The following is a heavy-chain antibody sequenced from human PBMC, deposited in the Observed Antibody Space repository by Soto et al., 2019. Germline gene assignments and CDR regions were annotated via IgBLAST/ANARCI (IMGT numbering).Heavy chain of an antibody. Sequence: SETLSLTCAVYGGCFSGYYWSWIRRPPGKGLEWIGEINHSGSTNYNPSLKSRVTISVDTSKNQFSLKLSSVTAADTAVYYCARRLAARQRYYFDYWGQGTLVTVSS. D-gene: IGHD6-6*01. J-gene: IGHJ4*02. CDR2: INHSGST. CDR1: GGCFSGYY. CDR3: ARRLAARQRYYFDY. V-gene: IGHV4-34*01.